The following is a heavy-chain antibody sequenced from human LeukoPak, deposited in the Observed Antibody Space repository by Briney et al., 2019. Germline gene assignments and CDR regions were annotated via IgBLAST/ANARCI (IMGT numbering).Heavy chain of an antibody. D-gene: IGHD1-26*01. CDR2: FSGSGGST. Sequence: PGGSLRLSCAASGFTFSSYAMSWVRQAPGKGLEWVSAFSGSGGSTYYADSVKGRFTISRDNSKNTLFLQMNSLRAEDTAVCYCAKTGSSRFDYWGQGTLVTVSS. V-gene: IGHV3-23*01. CDR3: AKTGSSRFDY. CDR1: GFTFSSYA. J-gene: IGHJ4*02.